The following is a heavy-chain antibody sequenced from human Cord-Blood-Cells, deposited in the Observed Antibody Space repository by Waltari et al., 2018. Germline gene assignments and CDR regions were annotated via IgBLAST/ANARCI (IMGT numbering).Heavy chain of an antibody. CDR1: GGSFSGYY. CDR3: ARVGHDFWSGYYYYYYYYMDV. CDR2: INHSGST. J-gene: IGHJ6*03. Sequence: QVQLQQWGAGLLQPSETLSLTCAVYGGSFSGYYWSWIRQPPATGLEWIGEINHSGSTNYNPSLKSRVTISVDTSKNQFSLKLSSVTAAETAVYYCARVGHDFWSGYYYYYYYYMDVWGKGTTVTVSS. V-gene: IGHV4-34*01. D-gene: IGHD3-3*01.